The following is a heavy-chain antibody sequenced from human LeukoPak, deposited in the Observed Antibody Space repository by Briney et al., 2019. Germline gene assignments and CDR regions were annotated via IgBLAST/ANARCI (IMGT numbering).Heavy chain of an antibody. J-gene: IGHJ4*02. CDR1: GFTFGSYA. D-gene: IGHD3-10*01. CDR2: ISGSGGST. CDR3: AGTYYYGSGSPFDY. V-gene: IGHV3-23*01. Sequence: PGGSLRLSCAASGFTFGSYAMSWVRQAPGKGLEWVSAISGSGGSTYYADSVKGRFTISRDNSKNTLYLQMNSLRAEDTAVYYRAGTYYYGSGSPFDYWGQGTLVTVSS.